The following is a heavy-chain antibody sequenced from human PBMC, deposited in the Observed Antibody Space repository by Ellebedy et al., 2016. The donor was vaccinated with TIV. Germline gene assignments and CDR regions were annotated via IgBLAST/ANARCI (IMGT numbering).Heavy chain of an antibody. CDR3: ARQYNYGTSGYYVDY. J-gene: IGHJ4*02. CDR2: IYHNGNT. V-gene: IGHV4-59*08. CDR1: GGSISSYY. Sequence: MPSETLSLTCTVSGGSISSYYWTWIRQPPGKGLEWIGYIYHNGNTNYNPSLKSRVTISVDTSKNQSSLKLSSVTAADTAVYYCARQYNYGTSGYYVDYWGQGTLLTVSS. D-gene: IGHD3-22*01.